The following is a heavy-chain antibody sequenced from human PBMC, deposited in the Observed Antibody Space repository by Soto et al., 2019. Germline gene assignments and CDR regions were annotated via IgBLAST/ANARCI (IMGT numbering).Heavy chain of an antibody. J-gene: IGHJ3*02. V-gene: IGHV1-3*01. Sequence: ASVKVSCKAAGYTFSAYTMNWVRQAPGQSLEWMGLINVGSGNTRYSQNFQGRVSITRDTSASTVYMELTGLKSEDTAMYYCARDTETLGPRANDALDIWGQGTMVTVSS. CDR2: INVGSGNT. CDR1: GYTFSAYT. CDR3: ARDTETLGPRANDALDI. D-gene: IGHD3-3*02.